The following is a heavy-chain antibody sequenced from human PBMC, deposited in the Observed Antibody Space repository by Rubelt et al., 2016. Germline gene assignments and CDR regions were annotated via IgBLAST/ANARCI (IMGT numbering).Heavy chain of an antibody. V-gene: IGHV3-30*03. D-gene: IGHD6-19*01. Sequence: GLEWVAGISNDVSKNYYSDSVKGRFTISRDNSKNTLYLQMNSLRAEDTAVYYCARRSPVAAGRNFDSWGQGTLVTVSS. J-gene: IGHJ4*02. CDR3: ARRSPVAAGRNFDS. CDR2: ISNDVSKN.